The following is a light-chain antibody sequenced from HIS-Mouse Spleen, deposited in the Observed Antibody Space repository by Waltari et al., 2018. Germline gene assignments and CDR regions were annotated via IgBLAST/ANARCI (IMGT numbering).Light chain of an antibody. CDR1: ALPKKY. CDR2: EDS. Sequence: SYELTQPPSVSVSPGQTARITCSGDALPKKYAYWYQQKSGQAPVLGIYEDSKRPSGVPGRFSGSSSGAMATLTISGAQVEAEADYYCYSTDSSGNHRVFGGGTKLTVL. J-gene: IGLJ2*01. CDR3: YSTDSSGNHRV. V-gene: IGLV3-10*01.